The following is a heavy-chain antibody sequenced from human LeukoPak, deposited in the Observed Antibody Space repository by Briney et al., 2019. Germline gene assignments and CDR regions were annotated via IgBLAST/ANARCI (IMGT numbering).Heavy chain of an antibody. V-gene: IGHV3-21*01. CDR3: ARADGLLLGF. J-gene: IGHJ4*02. CDR1: GFTFSSYT. D-gene: IGHD2-8*01. Sequence: GGSLRLSCAASGFTFSSYTMHWIRQAPGKGLEWVSSISGSNSYIFYADSVKGRFTVSRDNAKDSLYLQMNSLRAEDTAVYYCARADGLLLGFWGQGALVTVSS. CDR2: ISGSNSYI.